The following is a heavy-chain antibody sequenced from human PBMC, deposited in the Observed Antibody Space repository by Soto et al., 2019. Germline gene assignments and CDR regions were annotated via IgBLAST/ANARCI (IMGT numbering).Heavy chain of an antibody. CDR3: ARGVLGSSIAARPHYFDY. J-gene: IGHJ4*02. V-gene: IGHV4-61*08. CDR2: IYYSGST. D-gene: IGHD6-6*01. CDR1: GCSVSSGGYY. Sequence: SETLSLTCTVSGCSVSSGGYYWSWIRQPPGKGLEWIGYIYYSGSTNYNPSLKSRVTISVDTSKNQFSLKLSSVTAADTAVYYCARGVLGSSIAARPHYFDYWGQGTLVTVSS.